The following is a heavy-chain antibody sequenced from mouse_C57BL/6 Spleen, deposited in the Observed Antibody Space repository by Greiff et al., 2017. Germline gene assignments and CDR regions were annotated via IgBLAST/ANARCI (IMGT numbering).Heavy chain of an antibody. V-gene: IGHV1-66*01. J-gene: IGHJ2*01. D-gene: IGHD1-1*02. Sequence: QVQLKESGPELVKPGASVKISCKASGYSFTSYYIHWVKQRPGQGLEWIGWIYPGSGNTKYNEKFKGKATLTADTSSSTAYMQLSSLTSEDSAVYYCARTGDYFDYWGQGTTLTVSS. CDR3: ARTGDYFDY. CDR1: GYSFTSYY. CDR2: IYPGSGNT.